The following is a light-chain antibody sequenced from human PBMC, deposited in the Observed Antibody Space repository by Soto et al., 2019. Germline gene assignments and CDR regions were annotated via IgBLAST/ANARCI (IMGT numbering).Light chain of an antibody. CDR2: DVS. V-gene: IGLV2-14*01. J-gene: IGLJ1*01. CDR1: SSDVGGYNY. Sequence: QSALTQPASVSGSPGQSITISCTGSSSDVGGYNYVSWYQQHPGKAPKLMIYDVSNRPSGVSNRFSGSKSGNTASLTISGLQAEDEAVYYCSSYTSSSKGVFGTGTKVTVL. CDR3: SSYTSSSKGV.